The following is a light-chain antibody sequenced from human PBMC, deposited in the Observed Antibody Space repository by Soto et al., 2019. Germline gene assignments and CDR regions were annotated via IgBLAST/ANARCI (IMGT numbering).Light chain of an antibody. J-gene: IGLJ1*01. CDR2: EVS. Sequence: QSALTQPASVSGSPGQSITISCTGTSSDVGGYNYVSWYQQHPGKAPKLMIYEVSNRPSGVSNRFSGSKSGNTASLTISGLQAEDEADYYCSSYRSGRPYVFGTGTKLTVL. CDR3: SSYRSGRPYV. CDR1: SSDVGGYNY. V-gene: IGLV2-14*01.